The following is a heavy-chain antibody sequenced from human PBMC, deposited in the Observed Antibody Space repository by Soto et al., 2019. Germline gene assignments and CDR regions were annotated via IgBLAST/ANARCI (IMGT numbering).Heavy chain of an antibody. V-gene: IGHV2-5*02. CDR3: AHRRGGVDWNDGDFAF. Sequence: QITLKESGPTLVKPTETLTLTCSFSGFSLTSRPLGVGWIRQPPGKALECLALIYWDDDKRYSPSLRSRLAITKDTQKNQVVLRMTNVDPTDTATYYCAHRRGGVDWNDGDFAFWGQGTLVTVSS. J-gene: IGHJ4*02. CDR2: IYWDDDK. CDR1: GFSLTSRPLG. D-gene: IGHD1-1*01.